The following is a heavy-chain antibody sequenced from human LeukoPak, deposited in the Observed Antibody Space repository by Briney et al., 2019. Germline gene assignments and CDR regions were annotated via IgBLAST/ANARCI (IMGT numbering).Heavy chain of an antibody. Sequence: GISGSGGSTYYADSVKGRFTISRDNSKNTLFLQMNSLRAEDTAVYYCARDKDGSGSYLFDYWGQGTLVTVSS. D-gene: IGHD3-10*01. CDR2: ISGSGGST. J-gene: IGHJ4*02. V-gene: IGHV3-23*01. CDR3: ARDKDGSGSYLFDY.